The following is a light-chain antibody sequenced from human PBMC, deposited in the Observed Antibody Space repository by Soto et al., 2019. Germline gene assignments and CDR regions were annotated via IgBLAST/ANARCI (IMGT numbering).Light chain of an antibody. J-gene: IGKJ5*01. CDR1: QSVSRY. CDR3: QHRMNWPLT. V-gene: IGKV3-11*01. Sequence: EIVLTQSPATESSSAGHIANLCCXASQSVSRYLLWYQKKPGQAPRLLIYDASNRATGIPARFSGSGSETDFTLTISSLEPEDFAVYYCQHRMNWPLTFGQGTRLEIK. CDR2: DAS.